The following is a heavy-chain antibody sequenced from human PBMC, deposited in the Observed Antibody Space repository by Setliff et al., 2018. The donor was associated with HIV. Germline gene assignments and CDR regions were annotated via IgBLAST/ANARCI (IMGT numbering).Heavy chain of an antibody. J-gene: IGHJ5*02. V-gene: IGHV4-4*07. CDR3: ARRIDNSGTFPDKNWLDP. D-gene: IGHD3-10*01. CDR2: IYTSGST. CDR1: GDSISSYY. Sequence: SETLSLTCTVSGDSISSYYWSWIRQPAGKGLEWIGRIYTSGSTNYNPSLKSRVTMSIDTSKNQFSLKLSSVTAADTAMYYCARRIDNSGTFPDKNWLDPWGQGSPVTVSS.